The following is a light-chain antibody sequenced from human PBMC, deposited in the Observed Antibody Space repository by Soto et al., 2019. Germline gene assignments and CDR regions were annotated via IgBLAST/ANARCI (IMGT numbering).Light chain of an antibody. V-gene: IGLV2-23*01. CDR2: EDS. CDR3: CSFAGRNTFV. CDR1: ISDIETYNL. Sequence: QSALTQPASVSGSPGQSITISCTGTISDIETYNLVSWYQQYPGKAPILLIYEDSKRPSGVSDRFSGSKSVNTASLTIYGLPAEDEADYHCCSFAGRNTFVFGAGTKVTVL. J-gene: IGLJ1*01.